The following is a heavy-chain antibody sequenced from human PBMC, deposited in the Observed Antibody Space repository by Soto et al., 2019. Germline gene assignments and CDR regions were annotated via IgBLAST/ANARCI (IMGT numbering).Heavy chain of an antibody. CDR1: GFTFSRYA. J-gene: IGHJ2*01. V-gene: IGHV3-23*01. D-gene: IGHD3-3*01. Sequence: EVQLLESGGGLVQPVGSLRLYWAASGFTFSRYAMSWVRQAQGKGLEWVSAISGSGGSTYYADSVKGRFTISRDNSKNTLYLQMNSRRAEDTAVYYCARRPAVLRFLDWGDPILDWYFDLWGRGTLVTVSS. CDR2: ISGSGGST. CDR3: ARRPAVLRFLDWGDPILDWYFDL.